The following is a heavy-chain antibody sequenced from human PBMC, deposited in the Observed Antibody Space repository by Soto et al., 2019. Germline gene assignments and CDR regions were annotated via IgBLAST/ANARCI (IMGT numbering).Heavy chain of an antibody. V-gene: IGHV4-59*01. Sequence: SETLSLTCPVPGGPISSYHWSWIRQPPGKGLEGIGDIYYSGSTNQYPSLKSRVTISVDTSKNQFSRKLSSVTAADTAVYYCARDMGLLWFGEFYYYGMDVWGQGTTVTVSS. CDR1: GGPISSYH. D-gene: IGHD3-10*01. CDR2: IYYSGST. J-gene: IGHJ6*02. CDR3: ARDMGLLWFGEFYYYGMDV.